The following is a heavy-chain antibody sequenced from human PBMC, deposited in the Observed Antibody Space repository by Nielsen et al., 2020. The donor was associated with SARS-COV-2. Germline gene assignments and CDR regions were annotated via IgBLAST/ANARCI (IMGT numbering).Heavy chain of an antibody. CDR1: GYTFTKYG. V-gene: IGHV1-18*04. Sequence: ASVKVSCKDSGYTFTKYGISWVRQAPGQGLEWMGWISGNSDSAKYVKKFLGRVIMTTDTSTSTAYLEVRSLRSDDTAVYYCASSAPPSGFNWFDPWGQGTLVTVSS. CDR3: ASSAPPSGFNWFDP. D-gene: IGHD3-22*01. J-gene: IGHJ5*02. CDR2: ISGNSDSA.